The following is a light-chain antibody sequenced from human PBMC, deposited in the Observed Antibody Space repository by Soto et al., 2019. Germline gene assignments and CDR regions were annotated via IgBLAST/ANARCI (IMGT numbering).Light chain of an antibody. Sequence: EVVLTQSQDTLSLSPGERATLSCRASQSVSSYLAWYQQKPGQAPRLLIYDASNRATGIPARFSGSGSGTDFTLPIISLEPEDFAVYYCQQRSNWPWTFGQGTKVDIK. CDR3: QQRSNWPWT. CDR1: QSVSSY. J-gene: IGKJ1*01. V-gene: IGKV3-11*01. CDR2: DAS.